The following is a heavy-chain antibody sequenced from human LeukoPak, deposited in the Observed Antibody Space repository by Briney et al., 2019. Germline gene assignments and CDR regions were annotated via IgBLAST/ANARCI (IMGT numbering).Heavy chain of an antibody. CDR3: ASCSSSWTKYYFDY. D-gene: IGHD6-13*01. Sequence: SETLSLTCTVSGGSISSSSYYWGWIRQPPGKGLEWIGSIYYSGSTYYNPSLKSRVTISVDTSKNQFSLKLSSVTAADTAVYYCASCSSSWTKYYFDYWGQGTLVTVSS. V-gene: IGHV4-39*07. CDR1: GGSISSSSYY. J-gene: IGHJ4*02. CDR2: IYYSGST.